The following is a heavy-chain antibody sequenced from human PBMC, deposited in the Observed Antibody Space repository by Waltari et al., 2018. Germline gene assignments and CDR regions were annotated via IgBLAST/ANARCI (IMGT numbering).Heavy chain of an antibody. D-gene: IGHD4-4*01. CDR1: GGSSSSSSYY. CDR2: IYYREGT. Sequence: LQLQESCTGLVKHSETLSLTCTVSGGSSSSSSYYWGWVRQPPGKGLEWIGRIYYREGTSYNPSHKSRVTISVDTSKSQFTLKLSSVTAAYTAVYYCARHPRTTVTPIYYYYGMDVWGKGTTVTVSS. V-gene: IGHV4-39*01. CDR3: ARHPRTTVTPIYYYYGMDV. J-gene: IGHJ6*04.